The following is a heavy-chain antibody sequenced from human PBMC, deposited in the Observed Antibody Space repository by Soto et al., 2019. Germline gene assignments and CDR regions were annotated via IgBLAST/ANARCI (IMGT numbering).Heavy chain of an antibody. CDR1: GFTSDDYA. CDR3: AKVGTHVED. J-gene: IGHJ4*02. Sequence: VQLVESGGGLVQPGRSLRLSCAASGFTSDDYAMHWVRQAPGKGREWVSGISWNGGNIGYADSVKGRFTISRDNAKKSLYLQMNSLRPEDTALYYCAKVGTHVEDWGQGTLVTVSS. D-gene: IGHD7-27*01. CDR2: ISWNGGNI. V-gene: IGHV3-9*02.